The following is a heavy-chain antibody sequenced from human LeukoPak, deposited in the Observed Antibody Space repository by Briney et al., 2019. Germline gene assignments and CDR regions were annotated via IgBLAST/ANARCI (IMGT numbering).Heavy chain of an antibody. Sequence: PGGSLRLSCAASGFTFDDYAMDWARHAPGKGLEWVSLISWDGGSTYYAVSVKGRFTISRDNSKNSLHLQMNSLRPEDTALYYCAKGHLGYCSTSCPAPDYWGQGTLVTVSS. CDR3: AKGHLGYCSTSCPAPDY. D-gene: IGHD2-2*01. J-gene: IGHJ4*02. V-gene: IGHV3-43D*04. CDR2: ISWDGGST. CDR1: GFTFDDYA.